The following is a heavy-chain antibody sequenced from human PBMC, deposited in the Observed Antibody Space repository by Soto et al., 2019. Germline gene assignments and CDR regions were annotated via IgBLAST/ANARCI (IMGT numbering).Heavy chain of an antibody. Sequence: EVQLLESGGGLVQPGGSLRLSCAASGFTFSSYAMSWVRQAPGKGLEWVSAISGSGGSTYYADSVKGRFTISRDNSKNTLYLQMNSLRAEDTAVYYCAQDIVVVPAAANDYWGQGTLVTVSS. CDR2: ISGSGGST. CDR3: AQDIVVVPAAANDY. J-gene: IGHJ4*02. D-gene: IGHD2-2*01. V-gene: IGHV3-23*01. CDR1: GFTFSSYA.